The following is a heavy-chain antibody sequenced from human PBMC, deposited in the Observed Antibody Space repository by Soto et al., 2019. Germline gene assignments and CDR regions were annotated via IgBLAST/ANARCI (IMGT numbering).Heavy chain of an antibody. D-gene: IGHD3-22*01. CDR2: IHYSGNT. V-gene: IGHV4-31*03. CDR3: ATNHDDISGRTPLLFDS. CDR1: GGSIGSGGYY. Sequence: QVQLQESGPGLVKPSQTLSLTCTVSGGSIGSGGYYWDWIRQHPGKGPEWIGYIHYSGNTYYNPYLKSRLTISLDTSKNQFSLHLSSVTAADTAVYYCATNHDDISGRTPLLFDSWGQGTLVTVSS. J-gene: IGHJ4*02.